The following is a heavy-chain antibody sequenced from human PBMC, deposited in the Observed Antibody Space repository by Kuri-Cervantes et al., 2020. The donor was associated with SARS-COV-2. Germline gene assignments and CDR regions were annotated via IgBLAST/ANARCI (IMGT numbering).Heavy chain of an antibody. CDR1: GGSISTYY. V-gene: IGHV4-59*12. J-gene: IGHJ5*02. CDR3: ARDASWFDP. CDR2: IYYSGST. Sequence: SETLSLTCTVSGGSISTYYWSWIRQPPGKGLEWIGYIYYSGSTYYNPSLKSRVTISVDTSNNQFSLKLTSVTAADTAVYYCARDASWFDPWGQGALVTVSS.